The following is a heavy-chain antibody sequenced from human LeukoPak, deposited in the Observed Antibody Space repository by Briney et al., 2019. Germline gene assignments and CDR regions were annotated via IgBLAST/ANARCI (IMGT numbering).Heavy chain of an antibody. J-gene: IGHJ4*02. CDR3: ARVARDYDSSGYYTTPYYFDY. D-gene: IGHD3-22*01. CDR2: IYYSGST. Sequence: SETLSLTCTVSGGSISSSGYYWGWIHQPPGKGLEWIGYIYYSGSTNYNPSLKSRVTISVDTSKNQFSLKLSSVTAADTAVYYCARVARDYDSSGYYTTPYYFDYWGQGTLVTVSS. CDR1: GGSISSSGYY. V-gene: IGHV4-61*08.